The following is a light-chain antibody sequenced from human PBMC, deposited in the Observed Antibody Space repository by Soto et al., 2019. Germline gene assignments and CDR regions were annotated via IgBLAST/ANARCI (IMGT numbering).Light chain of an antibody. CDR3: LQDYNYPRT. Sequence: AIQMTQSPSSLSASVGHRVTITCRASQGIRNDLGWYQQKPGTAPKLLIYGASTLQSGVPSRFSGSGSGTDFTLTISSLQPEDFATYYCLQDYNYPRTFGQGTKVEIK. J-gene: IGKJ1*01. V-gene: IGKV1-6*01. CDR1: QGIRND. CDR2: GAS.